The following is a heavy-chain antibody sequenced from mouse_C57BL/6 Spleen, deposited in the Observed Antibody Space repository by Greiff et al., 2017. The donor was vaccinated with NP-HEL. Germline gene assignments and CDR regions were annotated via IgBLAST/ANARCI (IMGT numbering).Heavy chain of an antibody. CDR3: ARHYGSSYDAMDY. V-gene: IGHV1-39*01. J-gene: IGHJ4*01. CDR1: GYSFTDYN. CDR2: INPNYGTT. Sequence: VQLKESGPELVKPGASVKISCKASGYSFTDYNMNWVKQSNGKSLEWIGVINPNYGTTSYNQKFKGKATLTVDQSSSTAYMQLNSLTSEDSAVYYCARHYGSSYDAMDYWGQGTSVTVSS. D-gene: IGHD1-1*01.